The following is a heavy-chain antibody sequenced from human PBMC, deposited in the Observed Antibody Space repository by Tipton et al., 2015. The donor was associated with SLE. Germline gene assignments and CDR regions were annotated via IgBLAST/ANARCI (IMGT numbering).Heavy chain of an antibody. Sequence: SLRLSCAASGFTFSSYAMSWVRQAPGKGLEWVSAISGSGGSTYYADSVKGRFTISRDNSKNTLYLQMNSLRAEDTAVYYCAKDGGGALGFGLFDYWGQGTLVTVSS. D-gene: IGHD3-16*01. V-gene: IGHV3-23*01. CDR1: GFTFSSYA. CDR2: ISGSGGST. CDR3: AKDGGGALGFGLFDY. J-gene: IGHJ4*02.